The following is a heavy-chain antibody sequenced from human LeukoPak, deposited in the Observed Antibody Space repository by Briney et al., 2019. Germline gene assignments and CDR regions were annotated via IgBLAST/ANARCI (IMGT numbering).Heavy chain of an antibody. J-gene: IGHJ4*02. CDR1: GYTFSSYS. CDR2: ISSSSSTI. CDR3: AKEGYCSGGSCYSPYYFDY. V-gene: IGHV3-48*01. D-gene: IGHD2-15*01. Sequence: GGSLRVSCAASGYTFSSYSMNWVRQAPGKGLEWVSYISSSSSTIYYADSVKGRFTISRDNAKNSLYVQMNSLRAEDTAVYYCAKEGYCSGGSCYSPYYFDYWGQGTLVTVSS.